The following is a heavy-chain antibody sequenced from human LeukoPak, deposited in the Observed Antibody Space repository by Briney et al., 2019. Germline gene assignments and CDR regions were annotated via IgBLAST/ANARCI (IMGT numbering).Heavy chain of an antibody. Sequence: ASVKVSRKVSGYTLTELSMHWVRQAPGKGLEWMGGFDPEDGETIYAQKFQGRVTMTEDTSTDTAYMELSSLRSEDTAVYYCATDRGLVPAAIRSHAFDIWGQGTMVTVSS. CDR1: GYTLTELS. CDR2: FDPEDGET. V-gene: IGHV1-24*01. J-gene: IGHJ3*02. CDR3: ATDRGLVPAAIRSHAFDI. D-gene: IGHD2-2*02.